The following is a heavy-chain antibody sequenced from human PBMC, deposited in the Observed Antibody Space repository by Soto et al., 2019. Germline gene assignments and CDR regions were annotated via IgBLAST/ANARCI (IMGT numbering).Heavy chain of an antibody. CDR1: GGSISSYY. CDR2: IYYSGST. J-gene: IGHJ6*02. V-gene: IGHV4-59*01. Sequence: SETLSLTCTVSGGSISSYYWSWIRQPPGKGLEWIGYIYYSGSTNYNPSLKSRVTISVDTSKNQFSLKLSSVTAADTAVYYCARDQGVAAAGTSYFYYGMDVWGQGTTVTVS. CDR3: ARDQGVAAAGTSYFYYGMDV. D-gene: IGHD6-13*01.